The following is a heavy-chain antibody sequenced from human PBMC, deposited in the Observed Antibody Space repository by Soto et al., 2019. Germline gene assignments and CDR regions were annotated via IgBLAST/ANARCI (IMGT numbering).Heavy chain of an antibody. CDR1: GFTFSSYA. J-gene: IGHJ4*02. V-gene: IGHV3-23*01. D-gene: IGHD2-2*01. CDR2: ITGSGSGT. CDR3: ARISAVAAATDY. Sequence: GGSLRLSCTASGFTFSSYAMNWVRQAPGKGLEWVSAITGSGSGTFYADSVKGRFTFSRDNSKNTLYLQMNGLRDGDTAVYFCARISAVAAATDYWGQGTLVTVSS.